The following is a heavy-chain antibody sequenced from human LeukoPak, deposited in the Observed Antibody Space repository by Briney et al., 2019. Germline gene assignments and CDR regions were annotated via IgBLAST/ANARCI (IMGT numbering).Heavy chain of an antibody. V-gene: IGHV3-74*01. J-gene: IGHJ6*02. CDR3: ARSAAGTYTMDV. D-gene: IGHD3-10*01. CDR1: GFTFSDYL. Sequence: PGGSLRLSCAASGFTFSDYLIQWVPQAPGKGVLWVSRVNRGEGPATYAVSVRGRFTVSRDNAKSTMYLQMNSLRAEGTAVYYCARSAAGTYTMDVWGQGTTVTVSS. CDR2: VNRGEGPA.